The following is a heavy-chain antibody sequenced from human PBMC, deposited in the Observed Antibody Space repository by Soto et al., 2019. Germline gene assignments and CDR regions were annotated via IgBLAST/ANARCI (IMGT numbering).Heavy chain of an antibody. Sequence: SETLSLTCTVSGASVSSGGYHWSWVRQHPGKGLEWIGYLYHSGSTYNPSLRSRITISADTSKNQFSLKLSSVTAADTAVYYCARMMTTGGPYFDYWGQGTLVTVSS. D-gene: IGHD4-17*01. CDR2: LYHSGST. CDR1: GASVSSGGYH. J-gene: IGHJ4*02. CDR3: ARMMTTGGPYFDY. V-gene: IGHV4-31*03.